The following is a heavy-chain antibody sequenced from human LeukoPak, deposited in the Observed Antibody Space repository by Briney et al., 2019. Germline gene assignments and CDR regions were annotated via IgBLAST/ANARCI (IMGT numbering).Heavy chain of an antibody. D-gene: IGHD6-6*01. CDR2: ITPDGSDR. Sequence: GGSLRLSCAVSGFTYNNYWMSWVRQAPGKGLEWVANITPDGSDRYYVDSLKGRVTISRDNSKNTLYLQMNSLRAEDTAIYYCAKRGPIYTSSPGNYFDYWGQGTLVTVSS. V-gene: IGHV3-7*03. CDR3: AKRGPIYTSSPGNYFDY. CDR1: GFTYNNYW. J-gene: IGHJ4*02.